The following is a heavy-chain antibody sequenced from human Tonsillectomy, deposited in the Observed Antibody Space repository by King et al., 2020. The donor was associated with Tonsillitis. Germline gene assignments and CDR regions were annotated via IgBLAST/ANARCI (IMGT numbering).Heavy chain of an antibody. CDR1: GGTFSSYA. Sequence: VQLVESGAEVKKPGSSVKVSCKASGGTFSSYAISWVRQAPGHGLEWMGGIIPIFDTANYAQNFQGRVTITADESTTTAYMELSSLRSEDTAVYYCARGYCSSTSCSYFDSWGQGTLVTVSS. J-gene: IGHJ4*02. D-gene: IGHD2-2*01. CDR2: IIPIFDTA. CDR3: ARGYCSSTSCSYFDS. V-gene: IGHV1-69*01.